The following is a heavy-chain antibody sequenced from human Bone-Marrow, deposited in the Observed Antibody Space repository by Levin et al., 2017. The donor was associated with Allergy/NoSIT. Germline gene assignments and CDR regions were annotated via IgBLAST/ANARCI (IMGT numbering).Heavy chain of an antibody. D-gene: IGHD2-2*01. CDR3: ARDQYDLLYYKPAARYYYYYGMDV. J-gene: IGHJ6*02. CDR2: IYYSGST. Sequence: SETLSLTCTVSGGSISSGDYYWSWIRQPPGTGLEWIGYIYYSGSTYYNPSLKSRVTISVDTSKNQFSLKLSSVTAADTAVYYCARDQYDLLYYKPAARYYYYYGMDVWGQGTTVTVSS. V-gene: IGHV4-30-4*01. CDR1: GGSISSGDYY.